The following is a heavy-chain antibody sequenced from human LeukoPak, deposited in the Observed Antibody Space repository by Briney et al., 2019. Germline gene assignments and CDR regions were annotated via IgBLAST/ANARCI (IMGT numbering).Heavy chain of an antibody. CDR2: ISGGGRTI. CDR1: GFTFSDYY. Sequence: GGSLRLSCAASGFTFSDYYMNWVRQAPGKGLEWVSCISGGGRTINYADSVKGRFTTYTDNAKNSLFLQVNTLRADDTAVYYCASAGRSDYWGQGTLVTVSS. V-gene: IGHV3-11*01. J-gene: IGHJ4*02. CDR3: ASAGRSDY.